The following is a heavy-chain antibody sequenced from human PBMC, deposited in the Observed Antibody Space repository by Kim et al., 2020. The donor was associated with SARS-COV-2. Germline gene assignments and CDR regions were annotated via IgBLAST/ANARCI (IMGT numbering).Heavy chain of an antibody. Sequence: SETLSLTCTVSGGSISSYYWSWIRQPPGKGLEWIGYIYYSGSTNYNPSLKSRVTISVDTSKNQFSLKLSSVTAADTAVYYCATGYCSGGSCPFDSGAREPWTPSP. CDR3: ATGYCSGGSCPFDS. CDR2: IYYSGST. J-gene: IGHJ4*02. D-gene: IGHD2-15*01. CDR1: GGSISSYY. V-gene: IGHV4-59*01.